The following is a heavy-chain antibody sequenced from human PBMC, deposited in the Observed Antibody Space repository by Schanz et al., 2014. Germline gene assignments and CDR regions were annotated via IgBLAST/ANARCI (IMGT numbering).Heavy chain of an antibody. CDR2: IYSGGST. CDR3: ARGGGAAAST. D-gene: IGHD6-13*01. J-gene: IGHJ5*02. V-gene: IGHV3-66*01. Sequence: EVQLVESGGGLVQPGGSLRLSCAASGFTVSNNLMRWVRQAPGKGLEWVSIIYSGGSTFYADSVKGRFTISRDNSKNTLSLQMNSLRAEDTAVYYCARGGGAAASTWGQGTLVTVSS. CDR1: GFTVSNNL.